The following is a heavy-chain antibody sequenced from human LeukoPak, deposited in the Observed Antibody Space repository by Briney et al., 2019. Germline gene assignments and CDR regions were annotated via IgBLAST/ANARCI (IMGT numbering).Heavy chain of an antibody. CDR3: ATEADGGPDY. Sequence: GGSLRLSCAASGFSFSNAWMSWVRQGPGKGLEWVGRIKSNTDGGTTDYAAPVRGRFTISRDDSENTLYLLMNSLKTDGTAVYYCATEADGGPDYWGQGTLVTVSS. J-gene: IGHJ4*02. V-gene: IGHV3-15*01. D-gene: IGHD4-23*01. CDR2: IKSNTDGGTT. CDR1: GFSFSNAW.